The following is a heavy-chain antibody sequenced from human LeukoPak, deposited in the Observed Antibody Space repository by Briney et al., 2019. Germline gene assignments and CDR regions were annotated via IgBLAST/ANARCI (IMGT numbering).Heavy chain of an antibody. CDR2: ITRSSSFL. CDR1: GFTFSSYS. CDR3: ASEIPNLRYCSITSCDY. Sequence: GGSLRLSCTASGFTFSSYSMNWVRQAPGKGLEWVSSITRSSSFLYYADSVKGRFTISRDNAKSSLYLQMSGLRAEDTAVYYCASEIPNLRYCSITSCDYWGQGTLVTVSS. J-gene: IGHJ4*02. V-gene: IGHV3-21*01. D-gene: IGHD2-2*01.